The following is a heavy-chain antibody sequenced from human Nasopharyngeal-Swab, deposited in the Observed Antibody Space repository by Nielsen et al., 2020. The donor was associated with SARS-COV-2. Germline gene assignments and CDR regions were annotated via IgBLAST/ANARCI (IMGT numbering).Heavy chain of an antibody. CDR2: IYSRGET. CDR1: GFSVSYNY. CDR3: ARMDFIASRDY. D-gene: IGHD6-13*01. V-gene: IGHV3-53*01. Sequence: GSLKISCEVSGFSVSYNYMSWVRQAPGKGLEWVAVIYSRGETHYTDSVRGRFTISRDNSKNMVNLQLNSLRAEDTAVYYCARMDFIASRDYWGQGTLVTVSS. J-gene: IGHJ4*02.